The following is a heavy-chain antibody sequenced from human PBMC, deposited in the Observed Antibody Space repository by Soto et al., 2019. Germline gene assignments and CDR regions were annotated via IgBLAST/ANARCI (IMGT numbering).Heavy chain of an antibody. CDR1: GYTLTELS. V-gene: IGHV1-24*01. Sequence: ASVKVSCKVSGYTLTELSMHWVRQAPGKGLEWMGGFDPEDGETIYAQKIKGRVTMTEDTSTDTAYMELSSLISEDTAVYHCATEAPYRAFDIWGQGTMVTVSS. CDR3: ATEAPYRAFDI. CDR2: FDPEDGET. J-gene: IGHJ3*02.